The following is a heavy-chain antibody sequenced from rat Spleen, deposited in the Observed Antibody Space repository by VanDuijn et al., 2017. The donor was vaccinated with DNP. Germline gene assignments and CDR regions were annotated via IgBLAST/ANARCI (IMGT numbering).Heavy chain of an antibody. V-gene: IGHV5S10*01. CDR3: AAHPCRSDLCFAF. Sequence: EVQLVESGGGLVQPGNSLKLSCAASGFTFSDYAMAWVRQSPKKGLEWVATIIYDGIATYYRDSVKGRFIISRDNAKTTLYLQIDILRSEDTATYYCAAHPCRSDLCFAFWGPGTMVTVSS. D-gene: IGHD1-12*01. J-gene: IGHJ1*01. CDR2: IIYDGIAT. CDR1: GFTFSDYA.